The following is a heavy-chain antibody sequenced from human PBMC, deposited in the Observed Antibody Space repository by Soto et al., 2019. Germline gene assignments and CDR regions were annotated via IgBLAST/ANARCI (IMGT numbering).Heavy chain of an antibody. D-gene: IGHD3-10*01. Sequence: ASVKVSCKASGYTFTSYAMHWVRQAPGQRLEWMGWINAGNGNTKYSQKFQGRVTITRDTSASTAYMELSSLRSEDTAVYYCARDTMVRGVIIPDFYYYYYMDVWGKGTTVTAP. V-gene: IGHV1-3*01. CDR1: GYTFTSYA. CDR2: INAGNGNT. CDR3: ARDTMVRGVIIPDFYYYYYMDV. J-gene: IGHJ6*03.